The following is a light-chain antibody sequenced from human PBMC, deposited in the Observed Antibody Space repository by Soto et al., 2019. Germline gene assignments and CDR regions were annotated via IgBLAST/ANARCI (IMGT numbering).Light chain of an antibody. J-gene: IGKJ1*01. Sequence: IVFTQAPGTLSLSPGERATLSCRPSQSVSNNYLAWYQQTPRQAPRLLIYGASNRATGIPDRFSGSGSGTDFTLTISRLEPEDFAVYYCQQYGSSGTFGQGTKVDI. CDR3: QQYGSSGT. V-gene: IGKV3-20*01. CDR1: QSVSNNY. CDR2: GAS.